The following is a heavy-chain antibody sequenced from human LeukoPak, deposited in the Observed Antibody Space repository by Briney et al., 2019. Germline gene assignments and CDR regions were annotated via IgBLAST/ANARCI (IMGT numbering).Heavy chain of an antibody. V-gene: IGHV3-23*01. CDR3: AKDQDTMIVVVLDAFDI. Sequence: GGSLRLSCAASGFTFSSYAMSWVRQALGKGLEWVSAISGSGGSTYYADSVKGRFTISRDNSKNTLYLQMNSLRAEDTAVYYCAKDQDTMIVVVLDAFDIWGQGTMVTVSS. J-gene: IGHJ3*02. D-gene: IGHD3-22*01. CDR1: GFTFSSYA. CDR2: ISGSGGST.